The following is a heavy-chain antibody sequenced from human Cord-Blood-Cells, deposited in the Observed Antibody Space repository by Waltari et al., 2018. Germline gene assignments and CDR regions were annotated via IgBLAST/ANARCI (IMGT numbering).Heavy chain of an antibody. CDR3: ARDCTGGVCYFDY. Sequence: EVQLVESGGGLVQPGGSLRLSCAASGFTFSSYWMSWVRQAPGKGLEGVAKIKQDGSEKYYVDSVKGRFTISRDNAKNSLYLQMNSLRAEDTAVYYCARDCTGGVCYFDYWGQGTLVTVSS. CDR1: GFTFSSYW. CDR2: IKQDGSEK. V-gene: IGHV3-7*01. D-gene: IGHD2-8*02. J-gene: IGHJ4*02.